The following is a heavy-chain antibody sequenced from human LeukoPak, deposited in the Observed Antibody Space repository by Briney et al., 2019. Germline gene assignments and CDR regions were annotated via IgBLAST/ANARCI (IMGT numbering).Heavy chain of an antibody. D-gene: IGHD1-26*01. J-gene: IGHJ4*02. CDR3: ARGLSNAWEVQAY. V-gene: IGHV4-61*02. CDR1: GGSITSGSYF. Sequence: SQTLSLTCTVSGGSITSGSYFWTWIRQPAGKGLEWLGRMQANGNTNYNPSRKSRVAISTDTSKNQFSLQLSSVTAADTAVYYCARGLSNAWEVQAYWGQGTLVTVSS. CDR2: MQANGNT.